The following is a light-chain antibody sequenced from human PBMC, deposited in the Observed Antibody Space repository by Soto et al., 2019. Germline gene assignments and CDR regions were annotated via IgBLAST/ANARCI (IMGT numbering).Light chain of an antibody. CDR2: GAS. J-gene: IGKJ5*01. CDR3: QQYDTSAIT. Sequence: EIVLTQSPGTLSLSPGERATLSCRASQSVSSTYLAWYRHKPGQAPRLLIYGASSRAAGIPDRFSGSGSGTDFTLTISRLEPEDFALYYCQQYDTSAITFGQGTRLEN. CDR1: QSVSSTY. V-gene: IGKV3-20*01.